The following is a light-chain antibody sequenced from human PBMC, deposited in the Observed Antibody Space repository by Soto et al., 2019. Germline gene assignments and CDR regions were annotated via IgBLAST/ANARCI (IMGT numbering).Light chain of an antibody. CDR1: SSNIGRNV. J-gene: IGLJ3*02. CDR2: NNN. V-gene: IGLV1-44*01. Sequence: QSVLTQPPSASGTPGQRVTLSCSGSSSNIGRNVVNWYQQLPGTAPKVVIYNNNQRPSGVPDRFSASKSGTSASLAIRGLQSEDEAEYDCTAWDDSLNGVLFGGGTKLTVL. CDR3: TAWDDSLNGVL.